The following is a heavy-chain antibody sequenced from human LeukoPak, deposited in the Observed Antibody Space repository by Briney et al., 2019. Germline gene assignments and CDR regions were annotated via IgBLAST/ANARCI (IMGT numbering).Heavy chain of an antibody. CDR1: GYTFTGYH. Sequence: ASVKVSCKASGYTFTGYHMHWVRQAPGQGLEWMGWINPNSGGTNYAQKFQGRVTMTRDTSISTAYMELSRLRSDDTAVYYCARALITIFGVVYPMDYWGQGTLVTVSS. CDR3: ARALITIFGVVYPMDY. D-gene: IGHD3-3*01. V-gene: IGHV1-2*02. CDR2: INPNSGGT. J-gene: IGHJ4*02.